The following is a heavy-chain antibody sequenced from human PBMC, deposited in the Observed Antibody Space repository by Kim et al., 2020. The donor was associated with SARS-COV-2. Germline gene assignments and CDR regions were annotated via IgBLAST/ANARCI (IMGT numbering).Heavy chain of an antibody. CDR2: ITWDGGKT. CDR3: AKQPGGGNYFDS. Sequence: GGSLRLSCAASGFTFDDDTMHWLRQTPGKGLEWVSRITWDGGKTDYVDSVRGRFKISRDNDKNTMYLQMHSLTTEDTALYYCAKQPGGGNYFDSWGQVTL. J-gene: IGHJ4*02. V-gene: IGHV3-43*01. CDR1: GFTFDDDT. D-gene: IGHD2-15*01.